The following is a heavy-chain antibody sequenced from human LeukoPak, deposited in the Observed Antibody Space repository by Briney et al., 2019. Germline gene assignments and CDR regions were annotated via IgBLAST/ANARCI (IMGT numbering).Heavy chain of an antibody. CDR2: INWNGGST. J-gene: IGHJ4*02. V-gene: IGHV3-20*04. D-gene: IGHD6-13*01. Sequence: PGGSLRLSCAVSGLRFSNFAMSWFRQAPGKGLEWVSGINWNGGSTAYADSVKGRFTISRDNAKNSLYLQLSSLRVEDTALYYCARGWYSNYWGQGTLVTVSS. CDR1: GLRFSNFA. CDR3: ARGWYSNY.